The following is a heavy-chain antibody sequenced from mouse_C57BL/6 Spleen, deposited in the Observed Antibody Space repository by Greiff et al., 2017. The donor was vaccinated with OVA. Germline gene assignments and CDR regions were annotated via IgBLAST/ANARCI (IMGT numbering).Heavy chain of an antibody. CDR3: ARMVTTWYFEV. J-gene: IGHJ1*03. Sequence: EVKLVESEGGLVQPGSSMKLSCTASGFTFSDYYMAWVRQVPEKGLEWVANINYDGSSTYYLDSLKSRFIISRDNAKNILYLQMSSLKSEDTATYYCARMVTTWYFEVWGTGTTVTVSS. CDR1: GFTFSDYY. D-gene: IGHD2-2*01. CDR2: INYDGSST. V-gene: IGHV5-16*01.